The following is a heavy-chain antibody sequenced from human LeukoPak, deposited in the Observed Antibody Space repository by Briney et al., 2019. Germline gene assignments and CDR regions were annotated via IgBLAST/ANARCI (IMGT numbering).Heavy chain of an antibody. CDR2: ISSSSRYI. V-gene: IGHV3-21*01. CDR1: GFTFGSYS. Sequence: GGSLRLSCAASGFTFGSYSIYWVRQAPGKGLEWVSSISSSSRYINYADSVKGRFTISRDNAKNSLFLQMNSLRAEDTAVYYCASPPSVDSSSPYYFEYWGQGTLVTVSS. D-gene: IGHD6-6*01. CDR3: ASPPSVDSSSPYYFEY. J-gene: IGHJ4*02.